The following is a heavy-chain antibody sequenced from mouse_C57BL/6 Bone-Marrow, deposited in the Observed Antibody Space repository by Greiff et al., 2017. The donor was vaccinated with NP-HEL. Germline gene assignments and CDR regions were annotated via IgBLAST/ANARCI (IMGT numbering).Heavy chain of an antibody. V-gene: IGHV1-55*01. D-gene: IGHD2-4*01. CDR1: GYTFTSYW. J-gene: IGHJ3*01. Sequence: QVQLQQPGAELVKPGASVKMSCKASGYTFTSYWITWVKQRPGQGLEWIGDIYPGSGSTNYNEKFKSKATLTVDTSSSTAYMQLSSLTSEDSAVYYCARRYYDYDKDFSFAYWGQGTLVTVSA. CDR3: ARRYYDYDKDFSFAY. CDR2: IYPGSGST.